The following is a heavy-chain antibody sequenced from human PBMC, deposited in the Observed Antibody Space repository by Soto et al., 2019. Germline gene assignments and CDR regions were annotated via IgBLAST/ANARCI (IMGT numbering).Heavy chain of an antibody. J-gene: IGHJ4*02. CDR2: ISYDGSHK. D-gene: IGHD2-15*01. V-gene: IGHV3-30*18. CDR3: AKDGAPRYCGRSSCHPAWAY. Sequence: QVQLVESGGGVVQPGRSLRLSCAGSGFTFSNYGLHWVRQAPGKGLAWVAVISYDGSHKYYADSVKGRFTISRDNSNNMLYLQMDSLRAEDTAVYYCAKDGAPRYCGRSSCHPAWAYWGQGTLVTVSS. CDR1: GFTFSNYG.